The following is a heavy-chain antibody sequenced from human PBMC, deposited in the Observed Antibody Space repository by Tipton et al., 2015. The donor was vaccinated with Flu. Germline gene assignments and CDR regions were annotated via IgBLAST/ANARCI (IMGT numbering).Heavy chain of an antibody. CDR1: GFTLGDFI. Sequence: SLRLSCTASGFTLGDFIVGWVRQAPGKGLQWVGFIRSNSYGGTTEYDASVKGRFTIFRDDSERIAYLQMNSLKTDDTAMYYCTTGRPYDAAPSLYYHYGIDVWGPGTRVTVSS. CDR2: IRSNSYGGTT. V-gene: IGHV3-49*04. J-gene: IGHJ6*02. CDR3: TTGRPYDAAPSLYYHYGIDV. D-gene: IGHD5-12*01.